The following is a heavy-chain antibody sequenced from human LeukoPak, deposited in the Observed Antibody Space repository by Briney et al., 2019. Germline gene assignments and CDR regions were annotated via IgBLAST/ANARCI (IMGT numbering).Heavy chain of an antibody. CDR3: AREQERWLQGGFDY. J-gene: IGHJ4*02. D-gene: IGHD5-24*01. CDR2: ISSSSSYI. Sequence: SGGSPRLSCAASGFTVSSMYMSWVRQAPGKGLEWVSSISSSSSYIYYADSVKGRFTISRDNAKNSLYLQMNSLRAEDTAVYYCAREQERWLQGGFDYWGQGTLVTVSS. V-gene: IGHV3-21*01. CDR1: GFTVSSMY.